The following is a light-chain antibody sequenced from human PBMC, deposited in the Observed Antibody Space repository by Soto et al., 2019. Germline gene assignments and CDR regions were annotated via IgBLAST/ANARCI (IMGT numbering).Light chain of an antibody. V-gene: IGLV1-47*01. Sequence: QSVLTQPPSASGTPGQRVIISCSGSSSNIGTNYVYWYQQLRGTAPKFLIYRTNQRPSGVPERFSASKSGTSASLAISGLRSEDEADYYCAAWDDSLSGLVFGTGTKLTVL. CDR2: RTN. J-gene: IGLJ1*01. CDR3: AAWDDSLSGLV. CDR1: SSNIGTNY.